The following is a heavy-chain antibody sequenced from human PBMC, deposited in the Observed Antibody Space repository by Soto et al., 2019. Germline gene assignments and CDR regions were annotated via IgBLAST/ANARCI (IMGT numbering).Heavy chain of an antibody. Sequence: ASVKVSCKASGYTFTSYGISWVRQAPGQGLEWMGWISAYNGNTNYAQKLQGRVTMTTDTSTSTAYIELRSLRSDDTAVYYCARDRMVYGDYVSGQTQTDAFDIWG. D-gene: IGHD4-17*01. CDR3: ARDRMVYGDYVSGQTQTDAFDI. J-gene: IGHJ3*02. CDR2: ISAYNGNT. V-gene: IGHV1-18*01. CDR1: GYTFTSYG.